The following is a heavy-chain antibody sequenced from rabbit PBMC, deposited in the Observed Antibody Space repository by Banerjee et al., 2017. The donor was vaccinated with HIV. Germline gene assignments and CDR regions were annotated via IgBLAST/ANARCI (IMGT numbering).Heavy chain of an antibody. V-gene: IGHV1S45*01. D-gene: IGHD4-1*01. CDR3: ARDLAGAIGWNCNG. J-gene: IGHJ6*01. Sequence: EQLEESGGDLVKPEGSLTLTCTASGFSFSNKYVMCWVRQAPGKGLEWIACINTSSGNTVYATWAKGRFTISKTSWTTVTLQMTSLTAADTATYFCARDLAGAIGWNCNGWGQGTLVTV. CDR2: INTSSGNT. CDR1: GFSFSNKYV.